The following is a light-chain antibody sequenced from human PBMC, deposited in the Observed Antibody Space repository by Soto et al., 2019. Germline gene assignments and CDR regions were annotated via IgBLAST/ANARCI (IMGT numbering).Light chain of an antibody. V-gene: IGKV1-5*03. CDR1: QSISTW. Sequence: DIQMTQSPSTLSASVGDRVTITCRASQSISTWLAWYQQKPGKAPKLLIYKASSLESGVPSRFSGSGSGTEFTLTISSLQPEDFATFYCQQYNIFPYTFGQGTKLEI. CDR2: KAS. J-gene: IGKJ2*01. CDR3: QQYNIFPYT.